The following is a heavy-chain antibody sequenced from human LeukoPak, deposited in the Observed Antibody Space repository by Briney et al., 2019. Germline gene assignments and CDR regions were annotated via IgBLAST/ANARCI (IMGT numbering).Heavy chain of an antibody. V-gene: IGHV3-33*08. CDR2: IWYDGSNK. CDR1: GFTFSGYA. Sequence: GGSLRLSCAASGFTFSGYAMSWVRQAPGQVLEWVAVIWYDGSNKYYADSVKGRFTISRDNSKNTLYLQMNSLRAEDTAVYYCARDSTANIYDIRPWGKEPRVTVPS. J-gene: IGHJ5*02. CDR3: ARDSTANIYDIRP. D-gene: IGHD3-9*01.